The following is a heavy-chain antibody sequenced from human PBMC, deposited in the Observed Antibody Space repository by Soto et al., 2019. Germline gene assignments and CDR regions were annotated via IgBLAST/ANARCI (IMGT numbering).Heavy chain of an antibody. V-gene: IGHV3-23*01. D-gene: IGHD3-10*02. CDR2: ISGSGGST. J-gene: IGHJ4*02. CDR1: GFTFSSYA. CDR3: AKSSVFGSEGFGY. Sequence: LRLSCAASGFTFSSYAMSWVRQAPGKGLEWVSAISGSGGSTYYADSVKGRFTISRDNSKNTLYLQMNSLRAEDTAVYYCAKSSVFGSEGFGYWGQGTLVTVSS.